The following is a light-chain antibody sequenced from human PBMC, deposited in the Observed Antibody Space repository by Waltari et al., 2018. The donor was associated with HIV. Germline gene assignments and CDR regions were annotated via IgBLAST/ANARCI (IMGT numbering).Light chain of an antibody. J-gene: IGKJ5*01. V-gene: IGKV4-1*01. Sequence: DIVMTQSPDSLALSLGERATINCKSSQSVLYSSTNKNYLAWYQQKAGQPPNLLICWASTRDSGVPDRFSGSGSGTDFTLTITSLQAEDVAVYYCQQYYDVPITFGQGTRLEIK. CDR2: WAS. CDR3: QQYYDVPIT. CDR1: QSVLYSSTNKNY.